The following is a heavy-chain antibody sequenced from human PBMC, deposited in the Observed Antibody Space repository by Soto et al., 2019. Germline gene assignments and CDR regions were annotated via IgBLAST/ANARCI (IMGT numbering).Heavy chain of an antibody. D-gene: IGHD2-2*01. J-gene: IGHJ4*02. CDR3: ARDPGRSTSCFDY. CDR2: IWYDGSNK. V-gene: IGHV3-33*01. Sequence: PGGSLRLSCAASGFTFSSYGMHWVRQAPGKGLEWVAVIWYDGSNKYYADSVKGRFTISRDNSKNTLYLQMNSLRAEDTAVYYCARDPGRSTSCFDYWGQGTLVTVSS. CDR1: GFTFSSYG.